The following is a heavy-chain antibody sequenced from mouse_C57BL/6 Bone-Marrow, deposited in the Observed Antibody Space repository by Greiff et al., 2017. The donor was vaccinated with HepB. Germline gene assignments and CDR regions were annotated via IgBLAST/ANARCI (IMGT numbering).Heavy chain of an antibody. V-gene: IGHV3-1*01. CDR1: GYSITSGYD. Sequence: EVKVVESGPGMVKPSQSLSLTCTVTGYSITSGYDWHWIRHFPGNKLEWMGYISYSGSTNYNPSLKSRISITHDTSKNHFFLKLNSVTTEDTATYYCARAALLSLDYWGQGTTLTVSS. CDR3: ARAALLSLDY. CDR2: ISYSGST. J-gene: IGHJ2*01. D-gene: IGHD2-1*01.